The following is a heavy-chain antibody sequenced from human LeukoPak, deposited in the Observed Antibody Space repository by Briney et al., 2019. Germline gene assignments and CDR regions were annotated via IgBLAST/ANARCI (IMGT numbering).Heavy chain of an antibody. D-gene: IGHD4-17*01. Sequence: ASVKVSCKASGGTFSSYAISWVRQAPGQGLEWMGRIIPILGIANYAQKFQGRVTITADKSTSTAYMELSSLRSEDTAVYYCARLARGRTEVTTESGDPFDIWGQGTMVTVSS. V-gene: IGHV1-69*04. CDR2: IIPILGIA. CDR1: GGTFSSYA. J-gene: IGHJ3*02. CDR3: ARLARGRTEVTTESGDPFDI.